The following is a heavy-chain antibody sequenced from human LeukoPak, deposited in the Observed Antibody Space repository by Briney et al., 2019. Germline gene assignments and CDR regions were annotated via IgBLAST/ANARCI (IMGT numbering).Heavy chain of an antibody. V-gene: IGHV4-59*01. Sequence: SETLSLTCTVSGASISSYYWSWIRQPPGKGLEWIGYISYSGSTNYNPSLKSRVTISVDTSKNQFSLKLSSVTAADTAVYYCARVSGSYYYDSSGYYYDYWGQGTLVSVSS. CDR3: ARVSGSYYYDSSGYYYDY. CDR2: ISYSGST. D-gene: IGHD3-22*01. J-gene: IGHJ4*02. CDR1: GASISSYY.